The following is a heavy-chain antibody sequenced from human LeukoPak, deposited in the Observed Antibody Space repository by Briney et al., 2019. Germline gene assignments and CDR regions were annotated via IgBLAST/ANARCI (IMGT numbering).Heavy chain of an antibody. CDR3: ARAYSSGWYAYYYYYYMDV. CDR1: GGSISSYY. J-gene: IGHJ6*03. V-gene: IGHV4-59*08. Sequence: SETLSLTCTVSGGSISSYYWSWIRQPPGKGLEWIGNIYYTGSTYYNPSLKSRVTISVETSKNQFSLKLSSVTAADTAVYYCARAYSSGWYAYYYYYYMDVWGKGTTVTVSS. CDR2: IYYTGST. D-gene: IGHD6-19*01.